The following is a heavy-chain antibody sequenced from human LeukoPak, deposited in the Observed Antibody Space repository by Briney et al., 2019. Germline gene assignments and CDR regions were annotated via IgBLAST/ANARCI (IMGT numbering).Heavy chain of an antibody. V-gene: IGHV1-69*05. Sequence: SVKVSCKASGGTFSSYTISWVRQAPGQGLEWMGRIIPIFGTANYAQKFQGRVTITTDESTSTAYMELSSLRSEDTAVYYCARSGSSWYSWFDPWGQGTLVTVSS. D-gene: IGHD6-13*01. CDR1: GGTFSSYT. CDR3: ARSGSSWYSWFDP. J-gene: IGHJ5*02. CDR2: IIPIFGTA.